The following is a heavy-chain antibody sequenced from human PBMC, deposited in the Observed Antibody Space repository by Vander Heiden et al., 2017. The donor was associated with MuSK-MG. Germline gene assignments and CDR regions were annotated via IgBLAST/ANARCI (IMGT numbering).Heavy chain of an antibody. Sequence: QVQLQESGPGLVQPSPTLSPTCTVSGCSISSGNYYWSWIRQHPGKGLEWIGYIYYSGSTYYNPSLKSRVTISVDTSKNQCSLKLSSVTAADTAVYYCARAGRTSRAGYYYMDVWGKGTTVTVSS. CDR1: GCSISSGNYY. CDR3: ARAGRTSRAGYYYMDV. CDR2: IYYSGST. V-gene: IGHV4-31*03. D-gene: IGHD2-2*01. J-gene: IGHJ6*03.